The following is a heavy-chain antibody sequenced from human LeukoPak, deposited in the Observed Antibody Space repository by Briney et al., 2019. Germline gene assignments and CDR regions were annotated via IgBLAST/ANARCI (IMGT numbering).Heavy chain of an antibody. V-gene: IGHV1-69*02. CDR3: ARPSGSYGRYYFDY. Sequence: GASVKVSCKASGGTFSSYTISWVRQAPGQGLEWMGRIIPILGIANYAQKFQVRVTITADKSTSTAYMELSSLRSEDTAVYYCARPSGSYGRYYFDYWGQGTLVTVSS. CDR2: IIPILGIA. CDR1: GGTFSSYT. J-gene: IGHJ4*02. D-gene: IGHD1-26*01.